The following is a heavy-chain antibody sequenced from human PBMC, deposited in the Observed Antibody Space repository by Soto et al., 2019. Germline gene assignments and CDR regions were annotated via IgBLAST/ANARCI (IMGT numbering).Heavy chain of an antibody. J-gene: IGHJ6*02. CDR3: ARVLRGKNYYYGMDV. D-gene: IGHD3-16*01. CDR1: GGSFSGYY. CDR2: INHSGST. V-gene: IGHV4-34*01. Sequence: PSETLSLTCAVYGGSFSGYYWSWIRQPPGKWLEWIGEINHSGSTNYNPSLKSRVTISVDTSKNQFSLKLSSVTAADTAVYYCARVLRGKNYYYGMDVWGQGXTVTVSS.